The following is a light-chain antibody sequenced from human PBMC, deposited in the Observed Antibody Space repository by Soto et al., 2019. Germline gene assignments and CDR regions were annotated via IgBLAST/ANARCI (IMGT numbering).Light chain of an antibody. CDR1: QSVSSN. CDR3: QQYNSWPPKWT. V-gene: IGKV3-15*01. Sequence: EIVMTQSPATLSVPPGERATLSCRASQSVSSNLAWYQQKPGQAPRLLIYGASTRATGIPARFSGSGSGTEFTLTISSLQSEDFAVYYCQQYNSWPPKWTFGQGTKVDIK. CDR2: GAS. J-gene: IGKJ1*01.